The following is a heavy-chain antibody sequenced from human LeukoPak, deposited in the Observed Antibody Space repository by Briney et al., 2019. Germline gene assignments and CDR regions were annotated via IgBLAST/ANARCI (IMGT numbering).Heavy chain of an antibody. CDR2: LYHSGST. V-gene: IGHV4-38-2*01. J-gene: IGHJ6*03. CDR1: GYSISSGYD. CDR3: ARAHGSSSRIYYYYYMDV. Sequence: SETLSLICGVSGYSISSGYDWGWLGQPPGKGLEWIGSLYHSGSTYYNPSLKSRVAISVDTSKNQFSLKLSSVTAADTAVYYCARAHGSSSRIYYYYYMDVWGKGTTVTVSS. D-gene: IGHD6-6*01.